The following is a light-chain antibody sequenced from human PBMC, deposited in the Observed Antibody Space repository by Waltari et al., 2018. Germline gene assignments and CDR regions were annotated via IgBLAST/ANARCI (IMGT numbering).Light chain of an antibody. CDR2: WAS. CDR3: QQYYSTPNT. CDR1: RSLFHTNNKDY. J-gene: IGKJ2*01. Sequence: DIVMTQSPDSLAVSLCERATINCKSSRSLFHTNNKDYFAWYQQKSGQPPKLLIYWASTRAFGVPARFSASGSGTDFTLAISSLQAEDVAVYYCQQYYSTPNTFGQGTKVEIK. V-gene: IGKV4-1*01.